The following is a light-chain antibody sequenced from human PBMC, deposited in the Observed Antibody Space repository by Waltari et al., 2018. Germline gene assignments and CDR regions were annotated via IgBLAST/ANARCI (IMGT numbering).Light chain of an antibody. CDR2: FKSDSDK. Sequence: QAVLTQPSSLSASPGASASLTCTLRSGINIGPYCIHWYQPNPGSPPHFLLRFKSDSDKQQGSGVPSRFSGSKDASANAGILLISGLQSEDEADYYCMIWHSSAVVFGGGTKLTVL. CDR1: SGINIGPYC. J-gene: IGLJ2*01. CDR3: MIWHSSAVV. V-gene: IGLV5-45*03.